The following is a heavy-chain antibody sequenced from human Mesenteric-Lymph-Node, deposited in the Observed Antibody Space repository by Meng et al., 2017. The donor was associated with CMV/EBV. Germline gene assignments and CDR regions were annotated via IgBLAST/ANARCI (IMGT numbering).Heavy chain of an antibody. CDR2: INSDGSSNTDGSST. Sequence: GESLKISCAASGFTFSSYWMHWVRQAPGKGLEWVSRINSDGSSNTDGSSTNYAGSVMGRFTISRDNSKNTLYLQMNSLRGEDTAIYYCARENDYRNYFDQWGQGTLVTVSS. V-gene: IGHV3-74*01. CDR1: GFTFSSYW. D-gene: IGHD4-11*01. CDR3: ARENDYRNYFDQ. J-gene: IGHJ4*02.